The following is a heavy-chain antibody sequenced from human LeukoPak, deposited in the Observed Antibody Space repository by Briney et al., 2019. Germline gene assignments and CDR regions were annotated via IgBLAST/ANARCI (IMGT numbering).Heavy chain of an antibody. CDR2: TSDVGSN. V-gene: IGHV4-59*01. Sequence: SETLSLTCTVSGVSISTYYWSWIRQHPGKGLEWIGYTSDVGSNDYNPSLKGRVTISRDTSKNQFSLRLSSVTAAGAAVYHCARDKAPGGKRWFDPWGQGTLVIVSS. D-gene: IGHD4-23*01. J-gene: IGHJ5*02. CDR3: ARDKAPGGKRWFDP. CDR1: GVSISTYY.